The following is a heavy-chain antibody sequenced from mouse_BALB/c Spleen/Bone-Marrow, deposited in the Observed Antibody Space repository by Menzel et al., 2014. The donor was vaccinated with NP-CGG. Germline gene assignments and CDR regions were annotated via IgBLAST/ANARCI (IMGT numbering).Heavy chain of an antibody. J-gene: IGHJ3*01. CDR2: VYSGSDTA. V-gene: IGHV1S22*01. CDR3: TRSLYYYPAY. CDR1: GYTFTNFW. D-gene: IGHD1-1*01. Sequence: LQQSGSELVRPGASVKLSYKASGYTFTNFWMHWVRQRPGQGLEWIGNVYSGSDTANYDEKLKSKATLTVDTSSSTAYVQLSSLTSEDSAVYYCTRSLYYYPAYWGQGTLVTVST.